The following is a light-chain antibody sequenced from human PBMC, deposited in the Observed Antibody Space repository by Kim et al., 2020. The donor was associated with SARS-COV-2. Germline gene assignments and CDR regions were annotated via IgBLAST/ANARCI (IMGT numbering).Light chain of an antibody. J-gene: IGLJ3*02. CDR2: DVS. V-gene: IGLV2-14*01. Sequence: QSALTQPASVSGSLGQSITISCTGTSSDVGGYNFVSWYQQHPGKAPKFMIFDVSKRPSGVSNRFSGSKSGNTASLTISGLQPEDEADYYCSSYASSSTWVFGGGTQLTVL. CDR1: SSDVGGYNF. CDR3: SSYASSSTWV.